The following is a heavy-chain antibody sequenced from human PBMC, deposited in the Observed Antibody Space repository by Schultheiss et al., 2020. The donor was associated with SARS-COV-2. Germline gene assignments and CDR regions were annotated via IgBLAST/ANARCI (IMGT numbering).Heavy chain of an antibody. CDR2: ISYDGSNK. CDR1: GFTFSSYA. V-gene: IGHV3-30*01. J-gene: IGHJ6*02. D-gene: IGHD3-3*01. Sequence: GGSLRLSCAASGFTFSSYAMHWVRQAPGKGLEWVAVISYDGSNKYYADSVKGRFTISRDNSKNTLYLQMNSLRAEDTAVYYCARDLPDYDFWSGYYYYGMDVWGQGTTVTVSS. CDR3: ARDLPDYDFWSGYYYYGMDV.